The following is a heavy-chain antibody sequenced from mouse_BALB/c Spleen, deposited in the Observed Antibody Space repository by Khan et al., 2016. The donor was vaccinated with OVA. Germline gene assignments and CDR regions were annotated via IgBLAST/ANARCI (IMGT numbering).Heavy chain of an antibody. Sequence: EVQLQESGPGLVKPSQSLSLTCTVTGYSITSDYAWNWIRQFPGNKLEWMGYISYSGSTNYNPALKSRISITRDTSKNQFFLQLNSVTTEDTATYYCARDGSRDNYAMDYGGQGTSDTVSS. CDR1: GYSITSDYA. J-gene: IGHJ4*01. CDR2: ISYSGST. D-gene: IGHD2-3*01. V-gene: IGHV3-2*02. CDR3: ARDGSRDNYAMDY.